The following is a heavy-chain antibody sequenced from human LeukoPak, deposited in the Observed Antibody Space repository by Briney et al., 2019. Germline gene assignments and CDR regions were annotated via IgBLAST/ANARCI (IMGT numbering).Heavy chain of an antibody. Sequence: ASVKVSCKASGGTFSSYAISWARQAPGQGLEWMGGIIPIFGTANYAPKLKGRVTITADESTSTAYMELSSLRSEDTAVNYCARDLLTVTPGTLNYYYYMDVWGKGTTVTVSS. D-gene: IGHD4-11*01. CDR1: GGTFSSYA. V-gene: IGHV1-69*13. CDR3: ARDLLTVTPGTLNYYYYMDV. CDR2: IIPIFGTA. J-gene: IGHJ6*03.